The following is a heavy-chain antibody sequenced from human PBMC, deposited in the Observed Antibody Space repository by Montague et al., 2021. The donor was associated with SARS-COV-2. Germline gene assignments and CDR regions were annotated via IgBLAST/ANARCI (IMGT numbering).Heavy chain of an antibody. J-gene: IGHJ4*01. CDR3: ARGGRPWLVIDPSYYFDY. CDR2: INHSGST. V-gene: IGHV4-34*01. Sequence: SETLSLTCAVYGGSFSGYYWSWIRQPPGKGLEWIGEINHSGSTNYNPSLKSRVTISVDTSKNQFSLKLSSVTAADTAVYYCARGGRPWLVIDPSYYFDYWGQGTLVTVSS. D-gene: IGHD6-19*01. CDR1: GGSFSGYY.